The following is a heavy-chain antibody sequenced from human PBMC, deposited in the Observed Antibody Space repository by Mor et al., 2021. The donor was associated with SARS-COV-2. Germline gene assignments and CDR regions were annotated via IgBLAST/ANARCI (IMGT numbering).Heavy chain of an antibody. D-gene: IGHD3-10*01. CDR3: ARDGGDDAEPFDY. Sequence: LKSRVTISVHTSNNQFSLKLSSVTAADTAVYYCARDGGDDAEPFDYWGQGTLVTVSS. J-gene: IGHJ4*02. V-gene: IGHV4-59*01.